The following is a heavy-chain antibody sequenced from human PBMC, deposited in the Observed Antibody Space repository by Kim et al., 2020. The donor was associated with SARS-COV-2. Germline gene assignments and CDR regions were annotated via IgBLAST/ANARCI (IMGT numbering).Heavy chain of an antibody. CDR3: ARDDCSSTSCYFDY. J-gene: IGHJ4*02. CDR1: GGSISSGGYY. D-gene: IGHD2-2*01. CDR2: IYYSGST. V-gene: IGHV4-31*03. Sequence: SETLSLTCTVSGGSISSGGYYWSWIRQHPGKGLEWIGYIYYSGSTYYNPSLKSRVTISVDTSKNQFSLKLSSVTAADTAVYYCARDDCSSTSCYFDYWGQGTLVTVSS.